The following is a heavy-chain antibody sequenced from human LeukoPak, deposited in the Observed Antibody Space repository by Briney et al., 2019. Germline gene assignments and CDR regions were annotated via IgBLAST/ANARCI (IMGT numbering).Heavy chain of an antibody. CDR2: ISRSNSYI. CDR1: GFSFSSCI. J-gene: IGHJ4*02. Sequence: GGSLRLSCAASGFSFSSCIMNWVRQAPGRGLEWVSYISRSNSYICCADSVKGRFTISRDNSKNTLYLQMNSLRAEDTAVYHCARGPAGYNWGQGTLVTVSS. V-gene: IGHV3-21*04. D-gene: IGHD1-1*01. CDR3: ARGPAGYN.